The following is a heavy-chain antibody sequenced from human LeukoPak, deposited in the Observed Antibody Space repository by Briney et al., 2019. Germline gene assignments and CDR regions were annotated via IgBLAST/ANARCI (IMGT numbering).Heavy chain of an antibody. J-gene: IGHJ4*02. CDR1: GFTFGDYA. V-gene: IGHV3-49*03. CDR2: IRSKAYGGTT. D-gene: IGHD2-21*02. Sequence: GGCLRLSCTASGFTFGDYAMSWFRQAPGRGLEWVGFIRSKAYGGTTEYAASVKGRFTISRDDSKGIAYLQMNSLKTEDTAVYYCTRDALTAGLLDYWGQGTLVTVSS. CDR3: TRDALTAGLLDY.